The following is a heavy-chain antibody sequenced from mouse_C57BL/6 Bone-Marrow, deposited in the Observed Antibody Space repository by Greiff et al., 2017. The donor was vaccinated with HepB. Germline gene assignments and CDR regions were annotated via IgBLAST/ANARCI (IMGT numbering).Heavy chain of an antibody. CDR2: IWRGGST. Sequence: VQVVESGPGLVQPSQSLSITCTVSGFSLTSYGVHWVRQSPGKGLEWLGVIWRGGSTDYNAAFMSRLSITKDNSKSQVFFKMNSLQADDTAIYYCANNGWAYDGYSRGAMDYWGQGTSVTVSS. CDR3: ANNGWAYDGYSRGAMDY. V-gene: IGHV2-5*01. D-gene: IGHD2-3*01. J-gene: IGHJ4*01. CDR1: GFSLTSYG.